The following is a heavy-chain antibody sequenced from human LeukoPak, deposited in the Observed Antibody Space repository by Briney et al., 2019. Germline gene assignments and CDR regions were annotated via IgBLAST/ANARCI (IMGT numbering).Heavy chain of an antibody. CDR3: ARDRRADYYDSSGNGAFDI. V-gene: IGHV3-21*01. Sequence: SMKGRFTISRDNAKNSLFLQMNSLRAEDTAVYYCARDRRADYYDSSGNGAFDIWGQGTMVTVSS. D-gene: IGHD3-22*01. J-gene: IGHJ3*02.